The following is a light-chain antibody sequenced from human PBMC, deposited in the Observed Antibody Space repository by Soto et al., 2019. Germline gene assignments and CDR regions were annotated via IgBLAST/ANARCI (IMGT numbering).Light chain of an antibody. Sequence: QSALTQPPSASGSPGQSVTISCTGTSSDVGGYNYVSWYQQHPGKAPKLMIYEVNKRPSGVPGRFSGSRSGNTASLTVSGLKADHEDDYYCSSYAGSNNPHVFRTWTKLRVL. CDR1: SSDVGGYNY. CDR2: EVN. J-gene: IGLJ1*01. V-gene: IGLV2-8*01. CDR3: SSYAGSNNPHV.